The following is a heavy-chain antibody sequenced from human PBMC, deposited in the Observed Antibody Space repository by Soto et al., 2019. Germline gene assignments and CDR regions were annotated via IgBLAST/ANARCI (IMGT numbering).Heavy chain of an antibody. J-gene: IGHJ6*02. CDR1: GFSLTTVGVG. CDR2: IYWDDDK. D-gene: IGHD3-3*01. CDR3: AHRRAFIGVVYGMDV. V-gene: IGHV2-5*02. Sequence: QITLKESGPTLVKPTQTLTLTCAFSGFSLTTVGVGVGWIRQPPGKALEWLALIYWDDDKRYSPSLKTRLSITKDTSKNQVVLMMTNMDPVDTGTYYCAHRRAFIGVVYGMDVWGHGTKVTVSS.